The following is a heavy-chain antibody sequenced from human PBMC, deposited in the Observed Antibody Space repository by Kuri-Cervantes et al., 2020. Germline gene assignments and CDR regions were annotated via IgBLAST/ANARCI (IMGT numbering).Heavy chain of an antibody. Sequence: GGSLRLSCAASGFTFSSYGMHWVRQAPGKGLEWVAFIRYDGSNKYYADSVKGRFTISRDNSKNTLYLQMNSLRAEDTAVYYCARGGKSIAAAGTGSLNSWGQGTLVTVSS. CDR3: ARGGKSIAAAGTGSLNS. D-gene: IGHD6-13*01. J-gene: IGHJ4*02. CDR1: GFTFSSYG. CDR2: IRYDGSNK. V-gene: IGHV3-30*02.